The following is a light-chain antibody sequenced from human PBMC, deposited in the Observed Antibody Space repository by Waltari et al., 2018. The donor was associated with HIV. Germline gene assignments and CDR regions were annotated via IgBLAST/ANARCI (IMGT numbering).Light chain of an antibody. CDR1: RSDVGNSHS. J-gene: IGLJ1*01. Sequence: QSALTQPASVSGSPGQSITISCSGTRSDVGNSHSVSWYQQHPGKAPRLMIYDVTNRPSGVSFRFSGSKSDNTASLIISGLQAEDEADYYCSAYTTDNTLVFGTGTRVTVL. V-gene: IGLV2-14*03. CDR3: SAYTTDNTLV. CDR2: DVT.